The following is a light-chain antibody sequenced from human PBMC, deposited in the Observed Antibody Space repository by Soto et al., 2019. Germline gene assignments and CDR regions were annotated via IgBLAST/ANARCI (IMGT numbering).Light chain of an antibody. CDR1: QSISHKY. CDR2: GVS. J-gene: IGKJ1*01. CDR3: QLYSGSPWT. Sequence: EIVLTQSPGTLSLSPGEKATLSCRTSQSISHKYLAWYQQKPGQAPRLLIHGVSSRATGIPDRFSGSGSGTDFTLIINTLEPEDFAVYYCQLYSGSPWTFGQGTRWIS. V-gene: IGKV3-20*01.